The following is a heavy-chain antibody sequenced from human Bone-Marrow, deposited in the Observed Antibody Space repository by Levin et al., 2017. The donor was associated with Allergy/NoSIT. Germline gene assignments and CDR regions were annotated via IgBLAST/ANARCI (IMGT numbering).Heavy chain of an antibody. CDR1: GGSISSGDYY. CDR3: ARDRENYYMDV. Sequence: SETLSLTCTVSGGSISSGDYYWSWIRQPPGKGLEWIGYIYYSGSTYYNPSLKSRVTISVDTSKNQFSLKLSSVTAADTALYYCARDRENYYMDVWGKGTTVTVSS. CDR2: IYYSGST. D-gene: IGHD5-24*01. J-gene: IGHJ6*03. V-gene: IGHV4-30-4*01.